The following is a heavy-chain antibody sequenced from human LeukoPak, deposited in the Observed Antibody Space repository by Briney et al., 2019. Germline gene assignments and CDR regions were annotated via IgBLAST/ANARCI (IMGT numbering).Heavy chain of an antibody. D-gene: IGHD1-7*01. CDR3: ARGNGNYRYYFDY. CDR1: GFTFDNYG. J-gene: IGHJ4*02. CDR2: INWNGGST. Sequence: GGSLRLSCAASGFTFDNYGVSWVRQAPGKGLEWVSSINWNGGSTVYADSVKGRFTISRDNAKNSVYLQMNSLRVEDTALYYCARGNGNYRYYFDYWGQGTLVTVSS. V-gene: IGHV3-20*04.